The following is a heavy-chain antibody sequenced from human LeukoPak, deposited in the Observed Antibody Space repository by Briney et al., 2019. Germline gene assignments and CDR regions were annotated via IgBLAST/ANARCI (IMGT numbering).Heavy chain of an antibody. J-gene: IGHJ4*02. CDR2: VKPDGSEE. CDR1: GFTFTGYW. V-gene: IGHV3-7*01. CDR3: ARTTTVTTPFDY. D-gene: IGHD4-17*01. Sequence: GGSLRLSCAASGFTFTGYWMSWVRQAPGKGLEWVANVKPDGSEEYYVDSVKGRFTISRDNAKTSVYLQMNSLRAEDTAIYYCARTTTVTTPFDYWGQGTLVTVSS.